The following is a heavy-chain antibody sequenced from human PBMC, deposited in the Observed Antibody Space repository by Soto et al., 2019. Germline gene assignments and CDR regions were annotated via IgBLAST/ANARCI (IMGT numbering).Heavy chain of an antibody. Sequence: QLQLQESGPGLVKPSETLSLTCTVSGGSISSSSYYWGWICQPPGKGLEWIGSIYYSGSTYYNPSLKSRVTISVDTSKNQFSLKLSSVTAADTAVYYCARTRDCSSTSCETEGGGWFDPWGQGTLVTVSS. CDR1: GGSISSSSYY. CDR2: IYYSGST. J-gene: IGHJ5*02. D-gene: IGHD2-2*01. CDR3: ARTRDCSSTSCETEGGGWFDP. V-gene: IGHV4-39*01.